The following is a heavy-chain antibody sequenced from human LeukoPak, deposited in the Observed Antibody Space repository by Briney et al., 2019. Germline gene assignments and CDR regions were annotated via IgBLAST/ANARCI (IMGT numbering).Heavy chain of an antibody. CDR1: GGSISSYY. V-gene: IGHV4-59*08. D-gene: IGHD1-26*01. CDR3: ARHGGTLDYFDY. CDR2: ISYGGAT. J-gene: IGHJ4*02. Sequence: PSETLSLTCTVSGGSISSYYRSWIRQPPGKGLEWIGYISYGGATSYNPSLKRRVTISVDSPKNRFSLRLSSLTAADTALYYCARHGGTLDYFDYWGPGSLVTVSS.